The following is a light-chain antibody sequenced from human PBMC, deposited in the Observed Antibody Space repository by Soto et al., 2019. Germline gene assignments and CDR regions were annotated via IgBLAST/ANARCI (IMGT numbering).Light chain of an antibody. Sequence: QSVLTQPASVSGSPGQSITLSCTGTSSDVGIYNYVSWYQQHPGKAPKLMIYDVNNRPSGISNRFSGSKSGNTASLTISGLQAEDEADYYCSSFTSSSTYVFGTGTQLTVL. J-gene: IGLJ1*01. CDR3: SSFTSSSTYV. V-gene: IGLV2-14*01. CDR2: DVN. CDR1: SSDVGIYNY.